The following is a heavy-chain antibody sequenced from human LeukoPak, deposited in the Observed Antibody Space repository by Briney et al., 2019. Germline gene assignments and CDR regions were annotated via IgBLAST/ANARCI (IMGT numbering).Heavy chain of an antibody. CDR2: INPSGGST. Sequence: ASVKVSCKASGYTFTSYYMHWVRQAPGQGLEWMGIINPSGGSTSYAQKFQGRVTMTRDTSTSTVYMELSSLRSEDTAVYYCATKGGYCSSTSCHANISCTYYYYYGMDVWGQGTTVTVSS. CDR3: ATKGGYCSSTSCHANISCTYYYYYGMDV. D-gene: IGHD2-2*01. J-gene: IGHJ6*02. V-gene: IGHV1-46*01. CDR1: GYTFTSYY.